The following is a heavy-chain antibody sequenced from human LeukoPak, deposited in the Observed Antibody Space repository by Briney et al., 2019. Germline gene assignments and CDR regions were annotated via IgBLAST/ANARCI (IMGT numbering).Heavy chain of an antibody. V-gene: IGHV3-23*01. CDR2: ISGSGGST. D-gene: IGHD3-22*01. CDR1: GFTFSSYA. Sequence: QAGGSLRLSCAASGFTFSSYAMSWVRQAPGKGLEWVSAISGSGGSTYYADSVKGRFTISRDNSKNTLYLQMNSLRAEDTAVYYCAKMGIRDYYDSSGYYYAGYWGQGTLVTVSS. J-gene: IGHJ4*02. CDR3: AKMGIRDYYDSSGYYYAGY.